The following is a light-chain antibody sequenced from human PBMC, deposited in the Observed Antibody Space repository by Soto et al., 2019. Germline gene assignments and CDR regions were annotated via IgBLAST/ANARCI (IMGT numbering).Light chain of an antibody. J-gene: IGLJ1*01. Sequence: QSVLTQPPSASGSPGQSVTISCTGTSSDVGGYNYVSWYQQHPGKAPKLMIYEVSKRPSGVPDRFSGSKSGNTASLTVSGLQAEDEADYYCSSYAGSNNSLCVFGTGTKLTVL. V-gene: IGLV2-8*01. CDR1: SSDVGGYNY. CDR2: EVS. CDR3: SSYAGSNNSLCV.